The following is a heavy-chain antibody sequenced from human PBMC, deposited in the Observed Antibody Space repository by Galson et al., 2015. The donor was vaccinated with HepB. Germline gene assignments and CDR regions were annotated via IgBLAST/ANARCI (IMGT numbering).Heavy chain of an antibody. Sequence: SVKVSCKASGYTFTSYAMHWVRQAPGQRLEWMGWINAGNGNTKYSQKFQGRVTITRDTSASTAYMELSGLRSEDTAVYYCARESSYYYDSSGYGNAFDIWGQGTMVTVSS. CDR3: ARESSYYYDSSGYGNAFDI. D-gene: IGHD3-22*01. V-gene: IGHV1-3*01. CDR2: INAGNGNT. CDR1: GYTFTSYA. J-gene: IGHJ3*02.